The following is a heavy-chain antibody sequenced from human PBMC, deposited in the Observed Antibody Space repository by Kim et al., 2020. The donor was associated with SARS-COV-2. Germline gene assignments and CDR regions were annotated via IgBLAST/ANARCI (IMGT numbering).Heavy chain of an antibody. CDR3: ARGHYDFWSGYIRSFDY. Sequence: LKSRVTISVDTSKNQFSLKLSSVTAAYTAVYYCARGHYDFWSGYIRSFDYWGQGTLVTVSS. V-gene: IGHV4-34*01. J-gene: IGHJ4*02. D-gene: IGHD3-3*01.